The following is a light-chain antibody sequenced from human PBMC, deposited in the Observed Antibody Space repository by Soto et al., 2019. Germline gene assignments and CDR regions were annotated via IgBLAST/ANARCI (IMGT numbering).Light chain of an antibody. V-gene: IGKV3-15*01. CDR1: QSVNSN. J-gene: IGKJ1*01. Sequence: EIVLTQSPGTLSLSPGERATLSCRASQSVNSNLAWYQQKPGQAPRLLIYGASTRATGIPARFSGSGSGTEFTLTISSLQSEDFAVYYCQQYNNWPPTWTFGQGTKVDIK. CDR3: QQYNNWPPTWT. CDR2: GAS.